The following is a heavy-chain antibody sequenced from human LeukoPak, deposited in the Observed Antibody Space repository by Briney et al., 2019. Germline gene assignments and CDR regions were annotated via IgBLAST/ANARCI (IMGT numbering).Heavy chain of an antibody. D-gene: IGHD5-24*01. CDR3: ARELEMATMFHY. J-gene: IGHJ4*02. Sequence: SVKVSCKASGGTFSSYAISWVRQAPGQGLEWMGRIIPIFGTAKYAQKFQGRFTITTDESTSTAYMELSSLRSEDTAVYYCARELEMATMFHYWGQGTLVTVSS. CDR1: GGTFSSYA. CDR2: IIPIFGTA. V-gene: IGHV1-69*05.